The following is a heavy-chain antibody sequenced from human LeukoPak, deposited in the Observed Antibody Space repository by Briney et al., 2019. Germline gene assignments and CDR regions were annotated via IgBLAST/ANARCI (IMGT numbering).Heavy chain of an antibody. D-gene: IGHD3-22*01. CDR2: IYYSGST. V-gene: IGHV4-39*07. J-gene: IGHJ4*02. CDR3: ARIPLIFDDSSYYFDY. Sequence: SETLSLPCTVSGGSISSSSYYWGWIRQPPGKGLEWIGSIYYSGSTYYNPSLKSRVTISVDTSKNQFSLKLSSVTAADTAVYYCARIPLIFDDSSYYFDYWGQGTLVTVSS. CDR1: GGSISSSSYY.